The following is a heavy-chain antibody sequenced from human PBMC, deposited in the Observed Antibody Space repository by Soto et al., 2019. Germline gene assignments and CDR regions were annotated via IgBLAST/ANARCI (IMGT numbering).Heavy chain of an antibody. Sequence: GGSLRLSCAASGFIFSSYAMSWVRQAPGKGLEWVSGISASGGTTYYADSVKGRFTISRDNSKNTLYLQMNGLRAEDTALYYCAKAAGDFWTGYYTPFAYWGQGTRVTVSS. D-gene: IGHD3-3*01. J-gene: IGHJ4*02. CDR1: GFIFSSYA. CDR2: ISASGGTT. V-gene: IGHV3-23*01. CDR3: AKAAGDFWTGYYTPFAY.